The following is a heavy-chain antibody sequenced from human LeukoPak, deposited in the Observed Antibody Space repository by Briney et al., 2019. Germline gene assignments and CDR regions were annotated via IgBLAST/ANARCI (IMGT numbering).Heavy chain of an antibody. V-gene: IGHV3-30-3*01. CDR2: ISYDGSNK. Sequence: GGSLRLSCTASGFTFSSYAMHWVRQAPGKGLEWVAVISYDGSNKYYADSVKGRFTISRDNSKNTLYLQMNSLRAEDTALYYCAKDRAYYDSSGYGNWGQGTLVTVSP. CDR3: AKDRAYYDSSGYGN. D-gene: IGHD3-22*01. CDR1: GFTFSSYA. J-gene: IGHJ4*02.